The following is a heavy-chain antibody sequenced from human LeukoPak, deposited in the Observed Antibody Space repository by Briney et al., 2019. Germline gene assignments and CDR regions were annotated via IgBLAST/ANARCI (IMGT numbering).Heavy chain of an antibody. J-gene: IGHJ3*02. Sequence: GASVKVSCKASGYTFTGYYMHWVRQAPGQGLEWMGWINPNSGGTNYAQKFQGRVTMTRDTSISTAYMELSRLRSDDTAVYYCARFPPKRCSSTSCERGDAFDIWGQGTMVTVSS. CDR3: ARFPPKRCSSTSCERGDAFDI. CDR2: INPNSGGT. V-gene: IGHV1-2*02. CDR1: GYTFTGYY. D-gene: IGHD2-2*01.